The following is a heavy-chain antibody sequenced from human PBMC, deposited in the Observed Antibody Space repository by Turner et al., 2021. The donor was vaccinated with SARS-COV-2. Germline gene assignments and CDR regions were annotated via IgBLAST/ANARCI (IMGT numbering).Heavy chain of an antibody. D-gene: IGHD6-19*01. V-gene: IGHV1-24*01. CDR2: FDPEDGET. CDR1: GYSLPELS. J-gene: IGHJ6*02. Sequence: QVQLVQSGAEVKKPGASVKVSFTVSGYSLPELSMHWVRQAPGKGLEWMGGFDPEDGETIYAQKFQGRVTMTEDTSTDTAYMELSSLRSEDTAVYYCATGVAVAGTPSEYYYYYGMDVWGQGTTVTVSS. CDR3: ATGVAVAGTPSEYYYYYGMDV.